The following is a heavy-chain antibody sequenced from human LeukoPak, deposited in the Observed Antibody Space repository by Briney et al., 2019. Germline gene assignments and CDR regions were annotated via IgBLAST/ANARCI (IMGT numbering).Heavy chain of an antibody. D-gene: IGHD3-10*01. V-gene: IGHV4-34*01. J-gene: IGHJ4*02. CDR3: ARQGVFRFGEPSFFDY. Sequence: SETLSLTCAYSGSFSGYYWSWIRQSPGQGLEWIGEINHSGSTNYNPSLKSRVTISVDTSKNQFSLKLSSVTAADTAVYYCARQGVFRFGEPSFFDYWGQGTLVTVSS. CDR1: SGSFSGYY. CDR2: INHSGST.